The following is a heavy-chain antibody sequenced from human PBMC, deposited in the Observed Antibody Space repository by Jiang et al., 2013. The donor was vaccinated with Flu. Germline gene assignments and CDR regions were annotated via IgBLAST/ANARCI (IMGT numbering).Heavy chain of an antibody. CDR1: TFSSYA. CDR2: SSLSLVQ. V-gene: IGHV1-69*01. CDR3: ASRELVVVPAAIEAWFDP. D-gene: IGHD2-2*02. J-gene: IGHJ5*02. Sequence: TFSSYAISWVRQAPGQGLEWMEGSSLSLVQQTTHRSSRAESRLPRTNPPSTAYMELSSLRSEDTAVYYCASRELVVVPAAIEAWFDPWGQGTLVTVSS.